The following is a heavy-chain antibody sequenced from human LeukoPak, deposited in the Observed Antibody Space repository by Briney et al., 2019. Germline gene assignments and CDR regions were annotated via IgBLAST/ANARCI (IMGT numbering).Heavy chain of an antibody. Sequence: LSLTCTVSGGSISSSSYYGGWIRQPPGKGLEWVSYISSSGSTIYYADSVKGRFTISRDNAKNSLYLQMNSLRAEDTAVYYCARGYSSSWYDYWGQGTLVTVSS. D-gene: IGHD6-13*01. CDR2: ISSSGSTI. CDR1: GGSISSSSYY. V-gene: IGHV3-11*01. CDR3: ARGYSSSWYDY. J-gene: IGHJ4*02.